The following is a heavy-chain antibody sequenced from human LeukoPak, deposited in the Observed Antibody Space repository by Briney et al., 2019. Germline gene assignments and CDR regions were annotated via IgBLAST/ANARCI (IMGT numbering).Heavy chain of an antibody. V-gene: IGHV4-34*01. D-gene: IGHD3-16*02. CDR3: ARPTYDYVWGSYRYGDYYFDY. CDR1: GGSFSGYY. J-gene: IGHJ4*02. CDR2: INHSGST. Sequence: SETLSLTCAVYGGSFSGYYWSWIRQPPGKGLEWIGEINHSGSTNYNPSLKSRVTISVDTSKNQFSLKLSSVTAADTAVYYCARPTYDYVWGSYRYGDYYFDYWGQGTLVTVSS.